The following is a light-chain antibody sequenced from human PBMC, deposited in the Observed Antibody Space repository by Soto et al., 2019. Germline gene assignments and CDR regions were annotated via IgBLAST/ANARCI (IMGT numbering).Light chain of an antibody. V-gene: IGKV3-20*01. CDR1: PSIDSNF. CDR2: RAS. J-gene: IGKJ4*01. CDR3: QQYGYSPLP. Sequence: VLTQSPGTLSLSPGEGATLSCRASPSIDSNFLAWYQQKPGQAPRLLIFRASSRATGIPDRFSGGGSGTYFTLTISRLEPEDFAVYYCQQYGYSPLPFGGGTKVEIK.